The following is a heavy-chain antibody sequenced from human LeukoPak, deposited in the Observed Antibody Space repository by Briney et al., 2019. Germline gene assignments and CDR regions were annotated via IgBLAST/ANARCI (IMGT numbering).Heavy chain of an antibody. CDR1: GLRFSNYW. Sequence: KPGGSLRLSCAASGLRFSNYWIHWLRQAPAKELVWVSRIRTDGGSTAYADFVKGRFTISRDNAKNTLYLQISSLRADDTAVYYCARDMETGGRAFDSWGQGTLVTVPS. D-gene: IGHD2-8*02. CDR2: IRTDGGST. CDR3: ARDMETGGRAFDS. J-gene: IGHJ4*02. V-gene: IGHV3-74*01.